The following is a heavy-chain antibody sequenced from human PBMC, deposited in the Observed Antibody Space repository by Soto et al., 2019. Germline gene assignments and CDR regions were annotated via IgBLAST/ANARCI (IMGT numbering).Heavy chain of an antibody. CDR3: AKDGAAAAPLNY. CDR2: ISYDGSNK. Sequence: PGGSLGLSCSSSGFTYSSNCQHWVRQAPGKGLEWVAVISYDGSNKYYADSVKGRFTISRDNSKNTLYLQMNSLRAEDTAVYYCAKDGAAAAPLNYWGQGTLVTVS. CDR1: GFTYSSNC. V-gene: IGHV3-30*18. J-gene: IGHJ4*02. D-gene: IGHD6-13*01.